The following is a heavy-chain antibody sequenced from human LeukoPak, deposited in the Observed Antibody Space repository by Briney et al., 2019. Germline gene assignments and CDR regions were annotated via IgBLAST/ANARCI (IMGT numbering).Heavy chain of an antibody. CDR2: IIPIFGIA. Sequence: SVKVSCKASGGTFSSYAISWVRQAPGQGLEWMGGIIPIFGIANYAQKFQGRVTITTDESTSTAYMELSSLRSEDTAVYYCAREPYSGSYHDAFDIWGQGTMVTVSS. CDR3: AREPYSGSYHDAFDI. D-gene: IGHD1-26*01. CDR1: GGTFSSYA. J-gene: IGHJ3*02. V-gene: IGHV1-69*05.